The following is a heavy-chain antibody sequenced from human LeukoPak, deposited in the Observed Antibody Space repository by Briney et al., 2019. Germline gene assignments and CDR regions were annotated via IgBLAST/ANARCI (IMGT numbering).Heavy chain of an antibody. D-gene: IGHD3-16*01. Sequence: ASVKVSCKASGGTFSSYAISWVRQAPGQGLEWMGWISAYNGNAHFAQKLQDRVTLTTDTSTSTAYMELRSLTSDDTAVYFCARDTKTTTMAGGNDYWGQGTLVTVSS. CDR2: ISAYNGNA. CDR3: ARDTKTTTMAGGNDY. J-gene: IGHJ4*02. V-gene: IGHV1-18*01. CDR1: GGTFSSYA.